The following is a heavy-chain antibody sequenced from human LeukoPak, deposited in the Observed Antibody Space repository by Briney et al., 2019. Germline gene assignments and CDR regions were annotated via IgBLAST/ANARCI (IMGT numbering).Heavy chain of an antibody. J-gene: IGHJ4*02. CDR1: GGSISSTNW. V-gene: IGHV4/OR15-8*02. CDR2: ISLTGQT. CDR3: SRESGAFCPFGY. D-gene: IGHD1-26*01. Sequence: SETLSLTCGVSGGSISSTNWWSWVRQPPGQGLEWIGEISLTGQTNYNPSLNGRVTMSLDESRNQLSLKLTSVTAADTAIYCSRESGAFCPFGYWGQGTLVIVPP.